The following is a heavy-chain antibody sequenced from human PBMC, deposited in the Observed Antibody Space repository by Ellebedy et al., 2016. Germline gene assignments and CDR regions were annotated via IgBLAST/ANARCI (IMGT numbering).Heavy chain of an antibody. CDR1: RYTFTGYY. V-gene: IGHV1-2*04. J-gene: IGHJ4*02. Sequence: ASVKVSXKASRYTFTGYYMHWVRQAPGQGLEWMGWINPNSGGTNYAQKFQGWVTMTRDTSISTAYMELSRLRSDDTAVYYCARDYGVAAAGLDYWGQGTLVTVSS. CDR3: ARDYGVAAAGLDY. CDR2: INPNSGGT. D-gene: IGHD6-13*01.